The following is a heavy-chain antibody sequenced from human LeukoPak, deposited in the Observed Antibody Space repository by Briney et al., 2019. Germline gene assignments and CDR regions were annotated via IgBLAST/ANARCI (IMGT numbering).Heavy chain of an antibody. J-gene: IGHJ6*03. V-gene: IGHV1-46*01. CDR2: INPSGGST. D-gene: IGHD6-6*01. CDR1: GYTFTSYY. Sequence: ASVKVSCKASGYTFTSYYMHWVRQAPGQGLEWMGIINPSGGSTSYAQKFQGRVTMTRDTSTSTVYMELSSLRSEDTAVYYCARVSSSPLYYYYCYMDVWGKGTTVTVSS. CDR3: ARVSSSPLYYYYCYMDV.